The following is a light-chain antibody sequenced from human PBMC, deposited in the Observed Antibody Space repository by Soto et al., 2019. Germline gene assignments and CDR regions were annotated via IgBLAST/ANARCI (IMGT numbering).Light chain of an antibody. CDR2: DNN. CDR1: SSNIGKNY. V-gene: IGLV1-51*01. J-gene: IGLJ2*01. CDR3: GAWDSSLRVVV. Sequence: QSVLTQPPSVSAAPGQKVTISCSGSSSNIGKNYVSWFQQLPGIAPTLLTYDNNKRPSGIPDRISGSRSGTSATLDITGLQTGDEADYYCGAWDSSLRVVVFGGGTKLTVL.